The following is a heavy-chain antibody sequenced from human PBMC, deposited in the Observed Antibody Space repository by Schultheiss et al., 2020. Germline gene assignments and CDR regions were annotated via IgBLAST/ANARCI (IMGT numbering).Heavy chain of an antibody. J-gene: IGHJ4*02. CDR3: ARSSGYPVGFFDY. CDR2: INHSGST. V-gene: IGHV4-34*01. CDR1: GGSFSGYY. D-gene: IGHD5-12*01. Sequence: SQTLSLTCAVYGGSFSGYYWSWIRQPPGKGLEWIGEINHSGSTNYNPSLKSRVTISVDTSKNQFSLKLSSVTAADTAVYYCARSSGYPVGFFDYWGQGTLVTVYS.